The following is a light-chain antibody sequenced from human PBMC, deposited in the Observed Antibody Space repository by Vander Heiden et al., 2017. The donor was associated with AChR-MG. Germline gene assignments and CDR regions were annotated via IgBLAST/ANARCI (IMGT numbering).Light chain of an antibody. CDR3: ATWDDRLNGVV. Sequence: CVLTQPPSASRPPGQKVTISWSGSSSNIGNNPVNWYQQLPGTAPKLVVYSDTQRPSGVPDRFSGSKSGTSASLAISGLQSEDEAAYYCATWDDRLNGVVFGGGTKLTV. CDR1: SSNIGNNP. CDR2: SDT. V-gene: IGLV1-44*01. J-gene: IGLJ2*01.